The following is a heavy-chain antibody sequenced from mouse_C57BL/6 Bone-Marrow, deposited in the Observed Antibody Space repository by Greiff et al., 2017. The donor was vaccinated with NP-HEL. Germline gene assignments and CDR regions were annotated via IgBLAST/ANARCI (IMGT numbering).Heavy chain of an antibody. CDR1: GFTFSDYY. J-gene: IGHJ3*01. CDR2: INYDGSST. D-gene: IGHD2-5*01. V-gene: IGHV5-16*01. CDR3: AREDYSNGWFAY. Sequence: EVQRVESEGGLVQPGSSMKLSCTASGFTFSDYYMAWVRQVPDKGLEWVANINYDGSSTYYLDSLKSRFIISRDNAKNILYLQMSSLKSEDTATYYCAREDYSNGWFAYWGQGTLVTVSA.